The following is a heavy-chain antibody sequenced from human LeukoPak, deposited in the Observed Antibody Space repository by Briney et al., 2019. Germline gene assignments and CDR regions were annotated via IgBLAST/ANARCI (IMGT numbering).Heavy chain of an antibody. CDR3: ARGTYYFDY. D-gene: IGHD1-1*01. V-gene: IGHV3-66*02. Sequence: PGGSLRLSCAASGFTFSSYAMSWVRQAPGKGLEWVSVLYSGGSTYYADSVKGRFTISRDSSKNTLYLQMNSLRAEDTAVFYCARGTYYFDYWGQGTLVTVSS. CDR2: LYSGGST. CDR1: GFTFSSYA. J-gene: IGHJ4*02.